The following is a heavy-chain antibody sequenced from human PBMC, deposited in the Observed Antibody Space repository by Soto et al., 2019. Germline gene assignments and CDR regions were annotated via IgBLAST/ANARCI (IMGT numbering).Heavy chain of an antibody. Sequence: GGSLRLSCAASGFTFSSYGMHWVRQAPGKGLEWVAVIWYDGSNKYYADSVKGRFTISRDNSKNTLYLQMNSLRAEDTAVYYCAREWERFGELLPSDYWGQGTLVTVSS. CDR3: AREWERFGELLPSDY. CDR1: GFTFSSYG. CDR2: IWYDGSNK. J-gene: IGHJ4*02. V-gene: IGHV3-33*01. D-gene: IGHD3-10*01.